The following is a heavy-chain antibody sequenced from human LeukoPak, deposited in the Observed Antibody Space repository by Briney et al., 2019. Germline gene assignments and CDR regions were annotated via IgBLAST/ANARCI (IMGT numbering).Heavy chain of an antibody. D-gene: IGHD3-10*01. CDR3: ARENYYNSGSFSYWYFDL. Sequence: GGSLRLSCAASGFTFSTYAMNWVRQAPGKGLEWVSTINHNGGNTYYADSVKGRFTISRDNSKNTLYLQMNSLRAEDSAVYFCARENYYNSGSFSYWYFDLWGRGTLVTVSS. CDR2: INHNGGNT. V-gene: IGHV3-23*01. J-gene: IGHJ2*01. CDR1: GFTFSTYA.